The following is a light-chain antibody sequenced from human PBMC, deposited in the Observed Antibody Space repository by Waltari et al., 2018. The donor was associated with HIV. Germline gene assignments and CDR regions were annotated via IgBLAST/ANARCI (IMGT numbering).Light chain of an antibody. CDR3: AEWGDSLTSFV. V-gene: IGLV1-47*01. CDR2: RQK. CDR1: SSNIGSHY. J-gene: IGLJ1*01. Sequence: QSVLTQPPSASETPGQRVTISCSGSSSNIGSHYVYWYQHLPGTAPKLLIYRQKQRPSGVPDRVSGAKSGTSASLDISGLRSEDEADYYGAEWGDSLTSFVFGTGTKVTGL.